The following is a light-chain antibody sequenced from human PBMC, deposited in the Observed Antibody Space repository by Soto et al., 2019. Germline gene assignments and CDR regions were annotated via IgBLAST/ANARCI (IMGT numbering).Light chain of an antibody. J-gene: IGKJ1*01. CDR2: GAS. V-gene: IGKV3-20*01. Sequence: EIVLTQSPGTLSLSPGEGATLSCRASQSINSFLAWYQQRRGQAPRLLIHGASNRATGIPDRFSGSGSGPDFTLTISRLEPEDFVVYYCQQYGGSPRTFGQGTKVDIK. CDR1: QSINSF. CDR3: QQYGGSPRT.